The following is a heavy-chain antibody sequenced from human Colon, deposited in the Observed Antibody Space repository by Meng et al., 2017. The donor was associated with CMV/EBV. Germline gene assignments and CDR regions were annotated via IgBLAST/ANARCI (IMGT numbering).Heavy chain of an antibody. CDR1: GITIPSHG. J-gene: IGHJ4*02. CDR2: IWSYGTEK. D-gene: IGHD6-25*01. Sequence: GGSLRLSCVVSGITIPSHGLYWVRQAPGKGRGWVASIWSYGTEKSYADSVKGRFLISRDNSKNKHFLEMNSVKDEDTALYFCSTGGGTQAAALGVFDFWGQGTLVTVSS. CDR3: STGGGTQAAALGVFDF. V-gene: IGHV3-33*07.